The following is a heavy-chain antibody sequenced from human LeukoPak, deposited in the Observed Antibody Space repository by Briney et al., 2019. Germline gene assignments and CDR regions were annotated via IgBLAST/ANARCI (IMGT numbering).Heavy chain of an antibody. CDR2: IKQDGSEK. D-gene: IGHD3-10*01. J-gene: IGHJ5*02. V-gene: IGHV3-7*01. Sequence: GGSLRLSCAASGFTFSSYWMSWVRQAPGKGLEWVANIKQDGSEKYYVDSVKGRFTISRDNAMNSLYLQMNSLRAEDTAVYYCARDYYGSGIPHWFDPWGQGTLVTVSS. CDR3: ARDYYGSGIPHWFDP. CDR1: GFTFSSYW.